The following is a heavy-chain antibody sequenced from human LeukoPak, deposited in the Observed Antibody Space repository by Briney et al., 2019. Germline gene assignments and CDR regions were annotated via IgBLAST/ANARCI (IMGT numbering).Heavy chain of an antibody. D-gene: IGHD3-3*01. Sequence: SQTLSLTCTVSGGSISSGDYYWTWIRQHPGNGLEWIGSIYYSGSTYYNPSLKSRVTISIDTSKNQFSLRLSSVTAADTAVYYCARVRFVEWLPFDYWGQGTLVIVSS. J-gene: IGHJ4*02. V-gene: IGHV4-31*03. CDR3: ARVRFVEWLPFDY. CDR1: GGSISSGDYY. CDR2: IYYSGST.